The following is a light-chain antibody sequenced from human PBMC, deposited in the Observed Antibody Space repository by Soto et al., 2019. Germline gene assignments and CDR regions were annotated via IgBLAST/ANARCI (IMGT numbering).Light chain of an antibody. CDR2: GAS. Sequence: EIVMTQSPATLSVSPGERATLSCRASQSVSSNLAWYQQKPGQAPRLLIYGASTRATGIPARFSGSGSATEFNLNITSLQSEDFAVYYCQQYNNWPPWTFGQGTKVEIK. V-gene: IGKV3-15*01. CDR3: QQYNNWPPWT. J-gene: IGKJ1*01. CDR1: QSVSSN.